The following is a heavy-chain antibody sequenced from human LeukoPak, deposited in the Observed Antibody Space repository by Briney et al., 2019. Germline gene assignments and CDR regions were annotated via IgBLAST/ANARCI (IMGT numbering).Heavy chain of an antibody. V-gene: IGHV1-46*01. J-gene: IGHJ4*02. Sequence: ASVTVFCTASGYTFTSNHMHWVRQAPGQGLEYMGIIKSSGGSTNYAQKFQGRVTMTRDTSTSTVYMELSSLRSEDTAVYYCAREIPHVYYFDNWGQGTLVTVSS. CDR3: AREIPHVYYFDN. CDR1: GYTFTSNH. CDR2: IKSSGGST.